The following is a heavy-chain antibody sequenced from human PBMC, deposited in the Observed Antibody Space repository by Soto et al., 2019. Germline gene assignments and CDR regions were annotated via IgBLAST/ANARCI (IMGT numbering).Heavy chain of an antibody. J-gene: IGHJ4*02. CDR1: EYTFSSYT. V-gene: IGHV1-3*01. D-gene: IGHD4-4*01. Sequence: ASVKVSCKASEYTFSSYTLHWVRQAPGQRLEWMGWINAGNGDSKYSQKFQGRVSISRDTSASTASMELSSLTSEDTAVYYCARELQGLYYFDYWGQGTPVPVSS. CDR2: INAGNGDS. CDR3: ARELQGLYYFDY.